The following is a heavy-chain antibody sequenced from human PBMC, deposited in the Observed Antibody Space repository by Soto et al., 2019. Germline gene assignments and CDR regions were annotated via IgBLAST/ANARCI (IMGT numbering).Heavy chain of an antibody. J-gene: IGHJ4*02. V-gene: IGHV1-46*01. CDR1: GYTFTNYY. Sequence: QVQLVQSGAEVRKPGASVKVSCKASGYTFTNYYMHWVRQAPGQGLEWMGIINPSGGGTNYAQKFQGRATMTRDTSTSILYMELSSLRSDDTAVYYCARGGNIAARPLDYWGQGTLVTVSS. D-gene: IGHD6-6*01. CDR2: INPSGGGT. CDR3: ARGGNIAARPLDY.